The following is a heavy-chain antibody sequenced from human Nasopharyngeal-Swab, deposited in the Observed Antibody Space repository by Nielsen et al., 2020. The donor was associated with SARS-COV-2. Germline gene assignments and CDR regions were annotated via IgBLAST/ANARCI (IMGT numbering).Heavy chain of an antibody. Sequence: SETLSLTCAVYGGSFSGYYWRWIRQPPGKGLEWIGEINHSGSTNYNPSLKSRVTISVDTSKNQFSLKLSSVTAADTAVYYCARVVVVPAAMTGEAYYYYYGMDVWGQGTTVTVSS. V-gene: IGHV4-34*01. CDR2: INHSGST. J-gene: IGHJ6*02. CDR3: ARVVVVPAAMTGEAYYYYYGMDV. D-gene: IGHD2-2*01. CDR1: GGSFSGYY.